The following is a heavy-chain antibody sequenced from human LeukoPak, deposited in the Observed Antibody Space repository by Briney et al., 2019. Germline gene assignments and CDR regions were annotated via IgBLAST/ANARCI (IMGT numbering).Heavy chain of an antibody. CDR2: IRSKAYGGTT. CDR1: GFTFGDYA. V-gene: IGHV3-49*03. CDR3: TRERLRGRSQLLWFGESPSPPAFDI. J-gene: IGHJ3*02. D-gene: IGHD3-10*01. Sequence: GGSLRLSCTASGFTFGDYAMSWFRQAPGKGLEWVGFIRSKAYGGTTEYAASVKGRFTISRDDSKSIAYLQMNSLKTEDTAVYYCTRERLRGRSQLLWFGESPSPPAFDIWGQGTMVTVSS.